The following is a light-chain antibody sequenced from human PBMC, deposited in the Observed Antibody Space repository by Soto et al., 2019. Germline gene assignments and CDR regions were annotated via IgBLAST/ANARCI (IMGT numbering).Light chain of an antibody. V-gene: IGKV1-5*03. CDR3: QQHNSSQST. Sequence: GARVTITCRASQSISSWLAWYQHKPGKAPKLLMYKASSLESGVPSRFSGSGSGTEFPLTISSLQPEDSATYHCQQHNSSQSTSGQETMA. J-gene: IGKJ1*01. CDR2: KAS. CDR1: QSISSW.